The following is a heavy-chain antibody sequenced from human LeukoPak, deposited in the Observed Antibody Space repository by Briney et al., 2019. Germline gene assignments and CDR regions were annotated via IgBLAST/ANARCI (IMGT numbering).Heavy chain of an antibody. CDR2: ITNSGSTI. V-gene: IGHV3-48*03. D-gene: IGHD2-2*01. CDR1: GFTFSSYE. Sequence: GGTLRLSCAASGFTFSSYEMNWVRQAPGKGLEWVSYITNSGSTIYYADSVKGRFTISRDNAKNSLYLQMNSLRAEDTAVYYCARSYCSSTSCYPQDYGMDVWGKGTTVTVSS. J-gene: IGHJ6*04. CDR3: ARSYCSSTSCYPQDYGMDV.